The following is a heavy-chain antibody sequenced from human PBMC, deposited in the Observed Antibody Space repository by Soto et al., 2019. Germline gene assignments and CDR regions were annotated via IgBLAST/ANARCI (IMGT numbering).Heavy chain of an antibody. CDR3: ARDMTRTVVPYFDF. V-gene: IGHV1-69*06. CDR1: GGTFSNYV. Sequence: SVKVSCKASGGTFSNYVVNWVRQAPGQGLEWMGRIIPISGAANYAQKFQGRVTITADKSTSTYYMEPSSLRSEDTAVYYCARDMTRTVVPYFDFWGQGTLVTVS. D-gene: IGHD1-7*01. J-gene: IGHJ4*02. CDR2: IIPISGAA.